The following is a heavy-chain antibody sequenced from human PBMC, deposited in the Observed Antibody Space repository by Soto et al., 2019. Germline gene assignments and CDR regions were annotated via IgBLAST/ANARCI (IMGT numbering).Heavy chain of an antibody. CDR1: GGSFSPNY. J-gene: IGHJ4*02. D-gene: IGHD2-21*02. Sequence: SETLSLTCPVSGGSFSPNYWAWIRQPPGKGLEWIGYIYYSGSTNYNPSLKSRVTISVDTSKNQFSLKLSSVTAADTAVYYCARVGYCGGDCSFPDYWGQGTLVTVSS. CDR3: ARVGYCGGDCSFPDY. V-gene: IGHV4-59*01. CDR2: IYYSGST.